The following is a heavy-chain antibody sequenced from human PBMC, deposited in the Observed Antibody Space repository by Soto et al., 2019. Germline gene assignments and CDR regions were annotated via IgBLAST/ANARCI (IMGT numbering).Heavy chain of an antibody. Sequence: GGSLRLSCAASGFTFSSYSMNWVRQAPGKGLEWVSYISSSSSTIYYADSVKGRFTISRDNAKNSLYLQMNSLRDEDTAVYYCARDHHYDFWGSYGMDVWGQGTTVTVSS. J-gene: IGHJ6*02. CDR3: ARDHHYDFWGSYGMDV. CDR2: ISSSSSTI. D-gene: IGHD3-3*01. V-gene: IGHV3-48*02. CDR1: GFTFSSYS.